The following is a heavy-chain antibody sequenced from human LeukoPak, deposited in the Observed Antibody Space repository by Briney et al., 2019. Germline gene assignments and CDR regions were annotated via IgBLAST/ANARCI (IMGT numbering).Heavy chain of an antibody. CDR1: GFTFSSYG. J-gene: IGHJ4*02. CDR3: AKENYYDTSATIDY. D-gene: IGHD3-22*01. CDR2: ISYDGSNK. Sequence: GGSLRLSCAASGFTFSSYGMHWVRQAPGKGLEWVAVISYDGSNKYYADSVKGRFTISRDNSKNTLYLQMNSLRAEDTAVYYCAKENYYDTSATIDYWGQGTLVTVSS. V-gene: IGHV3-30*18.